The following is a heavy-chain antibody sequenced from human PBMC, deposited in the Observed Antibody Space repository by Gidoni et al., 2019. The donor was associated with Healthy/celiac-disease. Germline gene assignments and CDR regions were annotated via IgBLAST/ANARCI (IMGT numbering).Heavy chain of an antibody. CDR1: GFTFGDYA. V-gene: IGHV3-49*05. CDR2: IRSKAYGGTT. CDR3: TRVGPLTQYYYYMDV. D-gene: IGHD3-16*01. Sequence: EVQLVESGGGLVKPGRSLRLSCTASGFTFGDYAMSWFRQAPGKGLEWVGFIRSKAYGGTTEYAASVKGRFTISRDDSKSIAYLQMNSLKTEDTAVYYCTRVGPLTQYYYYMDVWGKGTTVTVSS. J-gene: IGHJ6*03.